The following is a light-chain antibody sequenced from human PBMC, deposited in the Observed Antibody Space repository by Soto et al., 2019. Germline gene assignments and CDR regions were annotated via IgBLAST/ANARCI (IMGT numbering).Light chain of an antibody. Sequence: QSVLTQTPSVSGTPGQRVTISCSGSKSNIGSNTVNWYQQFPRTAPKLLLFSNNQRPSGVPDRFSGSKSGTSASLAISGLQSEDEADYYCATWDDSLSGYVFGTGTKVTVL. V-gene: IGLV1-44*01. J-gene: IGLJ1*01. CDR2: SNN. CDR1: KSNIGSNT. CDR3: ATWDDSLSGYV.